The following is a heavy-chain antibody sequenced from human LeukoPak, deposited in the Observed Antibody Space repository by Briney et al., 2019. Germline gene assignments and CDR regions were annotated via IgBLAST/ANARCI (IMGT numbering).Heavy chain of an antibody. D-gene: IGHD6-19*01. CDR3: ARDKWGIAVAAFDY. CDR1: GFTFSSYS. J-gene: IGHJ4*02. V-gene: IGHV3-21*01. Sequence: GGSLRLSCAASGFTFSSYSMNWVRQAPGKGLEWVSSISSSSSYIYYADSVKGRFTISRDNAKNSLYLQMNSLRAEDTAVYYCARDKWGIAVAAFDYWGQGTLVTVS. CDR2: ISSSSSYI.